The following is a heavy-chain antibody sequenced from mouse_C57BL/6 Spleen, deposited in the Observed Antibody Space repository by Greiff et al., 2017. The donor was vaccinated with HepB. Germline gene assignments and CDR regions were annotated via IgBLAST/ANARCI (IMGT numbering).Heavy chain of an antibody. CDR2: INPNNGGT. V-gene: IGHV1-22*01. CDR3: AREDDYDVRFAY. CDR1: GYTFTDYN. Sequence: EVQLQQSGPELVKPGASVKMSCKASGYTFTDYNMHWVKQSHGKSLEWIGYINPNNGGTSYNQKFKGKATLTVNKSSSTAYMELRSLTSEDSAVYYCAREDDYDVRFAYWGQGTLVTVSA. J-gene: IGHJ3*01. D-gene: IGHD2-4*01.